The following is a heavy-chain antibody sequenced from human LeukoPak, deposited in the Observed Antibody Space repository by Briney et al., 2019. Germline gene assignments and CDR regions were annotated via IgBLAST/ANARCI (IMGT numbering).Heavy chain of an antibody. J-gene: IGHJ6*02. CDR2: IIAIFGTA. CDR3: AGGEYSYGFGPEYYYYGMDV. D-gene: IGHD5-18*01. V-gene: IGHV1-69*13. CDR1: GGTFSSYA. Sequence: GASVKVSCKASGGTFSSYAISWVRQAPGQGLEWMGGIIAIFGTANYAQKFQGRVTITADESTSTAYMELSSLRSEDTSVYYCAGGEYSYGFGPEYYYYGMDVWGQGTTVTVSS.